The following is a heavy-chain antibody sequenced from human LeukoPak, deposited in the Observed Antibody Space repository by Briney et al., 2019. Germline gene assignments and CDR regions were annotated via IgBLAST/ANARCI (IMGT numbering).Heavy chain of an antibody. CDR2: IWYDGSNK. V-gene: IGHV3-33*06. CDR3: AKTMGAIDHDY. Sequence: GGSLRLSCAASGFTFSRYGMHWVRQAPGKGLEWEAVIWYDGSNKYYGDSVKGRVTISRDNSKNTLYLQMNSLRADDTAVYFCAKTMGAIDHDYWGQGTLVTVSS. D-gene: IGHD1-26*01. CDR1: GFTFSRYG. J-gene: IGHJ4*02.